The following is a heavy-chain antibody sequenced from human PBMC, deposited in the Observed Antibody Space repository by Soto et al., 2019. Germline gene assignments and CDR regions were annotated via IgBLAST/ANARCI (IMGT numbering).Heavy chain of an antibody. J-gene: IGHJ5*02. Sequence: PGGSLKLSCAASGFTFSSYWMSWVRQAPGKGLEWVANIKQDGSEKYYVDSVKGRFTISRDNAKNSLYLQMNSLRAEDTAVYYCARDRFRYSSSWNWFDPWGQGTLVTVSS. D-gene: IGHD6-13*01. CDR2: IKQDGSEK. CDR1: GFTFSSYW. V-gene: IGHV3-7*04. CDR3: ARDRFRYSSSWNWFDP.